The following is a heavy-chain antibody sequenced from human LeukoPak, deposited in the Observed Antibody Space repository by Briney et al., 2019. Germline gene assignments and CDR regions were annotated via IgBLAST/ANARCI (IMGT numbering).Heavy chain of an antibody. CDR3: VLPSSEADVGG. CDR1: GFAFSRYW. Sequence: GGSLRLSCAASGFAFSRYWMHWLRQTPGEGLVWVARIRSDGSVTNYADYVKGRFTVSRDNAKNTLFLQMNSLKVEDTAVYYSVLPSSEADVGGGGQGTLVTVSS. CDR2: IRSDGSVT. D-gene: IGHD3-22*01. J-gene: IGHJ4*02. V-gene: IGHV3-74*01.